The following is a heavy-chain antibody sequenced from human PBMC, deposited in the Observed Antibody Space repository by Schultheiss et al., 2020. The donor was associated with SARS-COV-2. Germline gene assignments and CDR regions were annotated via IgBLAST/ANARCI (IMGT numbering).Heavy chain of an antibody. CDR3: AREKEGYDSSGYFLY. CDR1: GGTFSSYA. D-gene: IGHD3-22*01. Sequence: SVKVSCKASGGTFSSYAISWVRQAPGQGLEWMGGIIPIFGTANYAQKFQGRVTITADESTSTAYTELSSLRSEDTAVYYCAREKEGYDSSGYFLYWGQGTLVTVSS. CDR2: IIPIFGTA. J-gene: IGHJ4*02. V-gene: IGHV1-69*13.